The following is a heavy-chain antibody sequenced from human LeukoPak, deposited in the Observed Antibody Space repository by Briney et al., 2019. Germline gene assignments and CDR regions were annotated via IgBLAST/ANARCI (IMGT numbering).Heavy chain of an antibody. J-gene: IGHJ6*03. D-gene: IGHD6-19*01. Sequence: GGSLRLSCAASGFTFSSYSMNWLRQAPGKGLEWVSPISSSSSYIYYADSVKGRFTISRDNAKNSLYLQMNSLRAEDTAVYYCARGIAVHGYYYYMDVWGKGTTVTVSS. CDR1: GFTFSSYS. V-gene: IGHV3-21*01. CDR2: ISSSSSYI. CDR3: ARGIAVHGYYYYMDV.